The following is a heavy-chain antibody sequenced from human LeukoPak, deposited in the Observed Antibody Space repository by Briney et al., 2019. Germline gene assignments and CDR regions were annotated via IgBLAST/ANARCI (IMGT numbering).Heavy chain of an antibody. J-gene: IGHJ5*02. CDR3: ARDLSYSSSWGGFSWFDP. D-gene: IGHD6-13*01. V-gene: IGHV4-39*07. CDR2: INYSGST. Sequence: SETLSLTCTVSGGSISSSSYYWGWIRQPPGKGLEWIGSINYSGSTYYNPSLKSRVTISVDTSKNQFSLKLSSVTAADTAVYYCARDLSYSSSWGGFSWFDPWGQGTLVTVSS. CDR1: GGSISSSSYY.